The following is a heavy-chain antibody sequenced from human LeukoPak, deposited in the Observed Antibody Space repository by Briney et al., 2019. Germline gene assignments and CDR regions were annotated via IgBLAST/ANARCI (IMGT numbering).Heavy chain of an antibody. CDR2: INPNSGGT. CDR1: GYTFTNYA. D-gene: IGHD3-22*01. J-gene: IGHJ4*02. Sequence: ASVKVSCTASGYTFTNYAMNWVRQAPGQGLEWMGRINPNSGGTNYAQKFQGRVTMTRDTSISTAYMELSRLRSDDTAVYYCARVKYYYDSSGYSPLFDYWGQGTLVTVSS. CDR3: ARVKYYYDSSGYSPLFDY. V-gene: IGHV1-2*06.